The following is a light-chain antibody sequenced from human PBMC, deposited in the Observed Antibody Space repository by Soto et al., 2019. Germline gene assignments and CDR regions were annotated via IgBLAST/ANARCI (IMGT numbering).Light chain of an antibody. CDR3: QKYNSAPHT. V-gene: IGKV1-27*01. J-gene: IGKJ5*01. Sequence: DIPMTQSPSSLSASVGDRVTITCRASQGISDYLAWYQQKXXKVPKLLIYDASTLQSGVPSRFSGSGSGTDFTLTISSLQPEDVATYYCQKYNSAPHTFGQGTRLEIK. CDR2: DAS. CDR1: QGISDY.